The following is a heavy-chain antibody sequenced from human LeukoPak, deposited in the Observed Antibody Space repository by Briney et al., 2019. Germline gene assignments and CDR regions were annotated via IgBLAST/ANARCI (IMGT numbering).Heavy chain of an antibody. D-gene: IGHD5-12*01. J-gene: IGHJ4*02. V-gene: IGHV4-59*08. CDR2: IYYSGST. CDR3: ARHFRYSGYDKGEFDY. Sequence: SETLSLTCTVSGGSISSYYWSSIRQPPRKGLEWIGYIYYSGSTNYNPSLKSRVIISVDTSKNQFSLKLSSVAAADRAVYYCARHFRYSGYDKGEFDYWGQGTLVTVSS. CDR1: GGSISSYY.